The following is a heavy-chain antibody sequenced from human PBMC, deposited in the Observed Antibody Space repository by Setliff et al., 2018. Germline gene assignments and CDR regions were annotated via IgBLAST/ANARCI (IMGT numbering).Heavy chain of an antibody. Sequence: SETLSLTCAVYGGSFSGYYWSWIRQPPGKGLEWIGEINHSGSTNYNPSLKSRVTISVDTSKKQFSLKLSSVTAADTAVYYCARESRYYYDNLGTLDYWGQGTLVTVSS. D-gene: IGHD3-22*01. CDR2: INHSGST. J-gene: IGHJ4*02. V-gene: IGHV4-34*01. CDR1: GGSFSGYY. CDR3: ARESRYYYDNLGTLDY.